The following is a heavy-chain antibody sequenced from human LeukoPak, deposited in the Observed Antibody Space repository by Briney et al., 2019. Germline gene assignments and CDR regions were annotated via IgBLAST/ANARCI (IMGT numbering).Heavy chain of an antibody. J-gene: IGHJ4*02. CDR1: GGSISSGDYY. CDR3: ASGRDMFATLSY. CDR2: IYYSGST. V-gene: IGHV4-31*03. Sequence: SQTLSLTCTVSGGSISSGDYYWSWIRQHPGKGLEWIGYIYYSGSTYYNPSLKSRLTISLDTSKNQFSLNLNSVTAADTAVYYCASGRDMFATLSYWGQGTLVTVSS. D-gene: IGHD2-8*01.